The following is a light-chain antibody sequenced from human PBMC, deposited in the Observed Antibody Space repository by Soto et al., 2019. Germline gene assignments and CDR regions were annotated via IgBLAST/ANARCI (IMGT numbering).Light chain of an antibody. Sequence: EIVLTQSPATLSLSPGERATLSCRASQSVSSYLAWYQQKPGQAPRLLIYDASNRATGIPARFSGSGSGTDFTLTISSLEPEDFAVYYSQRRSNWKWTFGQGTKVEIK. J-gene: IGKJ1*01. V-gene: IGKV3-11*01. CDR3: QRRSNWKWT. CDR2: DAS. CDR1: QSVSSY.